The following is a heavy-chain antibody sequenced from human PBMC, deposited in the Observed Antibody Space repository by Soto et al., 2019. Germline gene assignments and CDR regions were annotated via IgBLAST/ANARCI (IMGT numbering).Heavy chain of an antibody. CDR2: INAGNGNT. Sequence: QVQLVQSGAEEKKPGASVKVSCKASGYTFTSYAMHWVRQAPGQRLEWMGWINAGNGNTKYSQKFQGRVTITRDTSASTAYMGLSSLRSEDTAVYYCARDPSSGWDEVYFRHWGQGTLVTVSS. V-gene: IGHV1-3*05. CDR3: ARDPSSGWDEVYFRH. J-gene: IGHJ1*01. CDR1: GYTFTSYA. D-gene: IGHD6-19*01.